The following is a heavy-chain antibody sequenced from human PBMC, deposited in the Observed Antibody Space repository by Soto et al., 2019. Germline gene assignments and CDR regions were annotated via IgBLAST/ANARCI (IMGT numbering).Heavy chain of an antibody. CDR1: GFTFSSYG. V-gene: IGHV3-33*01. D-gene: IGHD3-22*01. Sequence: QVQLVEPGGGVVQPGRSLRLSCAASGFTFSSYGMHWVRQAPGKGLEWLAVIWYDGSNKYYADSVKGRFTISRDNSKNTLYLQMNSLRAEDTAVYYCARDLHYDSSCYSPDDYWGQGTLVTVSS. J-gene: IGHJ4*02. CDR3: ARDLHYDSSCYSPDDY. CDR2: IWYDGSNK.